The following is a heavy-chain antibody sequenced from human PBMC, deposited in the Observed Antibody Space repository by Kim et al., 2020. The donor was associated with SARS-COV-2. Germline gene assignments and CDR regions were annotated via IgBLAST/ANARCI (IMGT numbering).Heavy chain of an antibody. V-gene: IGHV6-1*01. Sequence: NEYAVSVKSRIANNPDTSKNQFSLRLNSVTPEDTAVYYCARGDYAGTMELWGQGTLVTVSS. D-gene: IGHD1-7*01. CDR2: N. CDR3: ARGDYAGTMEL. J-gene: IGHJ4*02.